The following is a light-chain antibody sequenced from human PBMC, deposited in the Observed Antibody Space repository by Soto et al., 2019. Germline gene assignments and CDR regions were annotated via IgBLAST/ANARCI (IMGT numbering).Light chain of an antibody. Sequence: QSALTQPASVSGSPGQSITLSCTRTSSGVENYNLVSWYQHRPGKAPKLMIYEGSQRPSGVSDRFSGSKSGNTASLTISGLGAEDEADYCCSSYAGAVVFGGGTKLTVL. CDR2: EGS. CDR1: SSGVENYNL. V-gene: IGLV2-23*01. CDR3: SSYAGAVV. J-gene: IGLJ2*01.